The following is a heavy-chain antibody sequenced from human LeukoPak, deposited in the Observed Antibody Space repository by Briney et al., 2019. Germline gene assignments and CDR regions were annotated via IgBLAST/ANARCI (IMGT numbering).Heavy chain of an antibody. CDR1: GFTFSSNG. CDR2: IWYDGSNK. D-gene: IGHD3-22*01. CDR3: ARDLYYYDSSGEY. Sequence: GGSLRLSCAASGFTFSSNGMHWVRQAPGKGLEWVAVIWYDGSNKYYADSVKGRFTISRDNSKNTLYLQMNSLRAEDTAVYYCARDLYYYDSSGEYWGQGTLVTVSP. J-gene: IGHJ4*02. V-gene: IGHV3-33*01.